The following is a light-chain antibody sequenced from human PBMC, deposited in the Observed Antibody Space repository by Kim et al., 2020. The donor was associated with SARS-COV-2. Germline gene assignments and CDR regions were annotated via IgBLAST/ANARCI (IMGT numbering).Light chain of an antibody. Sequence: GSVGDRVTIACGGSQDIKNYLAWYLQKPGKVPELLFYAASTLQSGVSSRFSGSASGTGFTLTIDNLQPEDVATYYCQKYYGAPFTFGPGTKVDIK. CDR3: QKYYGAPFT. J-gene: IGKJ3*01. V-gene: IGKV1-27*01. CDR1: QDIKNY. CDR2: AAS.